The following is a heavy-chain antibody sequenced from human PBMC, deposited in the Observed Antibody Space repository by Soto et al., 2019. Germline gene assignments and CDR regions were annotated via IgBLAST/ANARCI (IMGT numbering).Heavy chain of an antibody. Sequence: RLVESGGGLVQPGGSLRLSCAAPGFNLSNFWMNWVRQAPGKGLEWVAHINRDGSVMNYVASVRGRFTISRDNAGNSVFLQMNSLRRDDAGVYYCARLKVVGVNYGMDVWGHGTTVSVSS. V-gene: IGHV3-7*01. J-gene: IGHJ6*02. CDR1: GFNLSNFW. CDR2: INRDGSVM. D-gene: IGHD3-16*01. CDR3: ARLKVVGVNYGMDV.